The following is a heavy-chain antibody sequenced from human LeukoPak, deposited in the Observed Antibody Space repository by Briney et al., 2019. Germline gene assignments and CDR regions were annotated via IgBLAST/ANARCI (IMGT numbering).Heavy chain of an antibody. J-gene: IGHJ4*02. V-gene: IGHV3-23*01. CDR3: ATPRIDY. D-gene: IGHD1-14*01. CDR2: ISFSGGST. CDR1: GFTFSNYD. Sequence: GGSLRLSCAASGFTFSNYDMSWVRQAPGKGLEWVSTISFSGGSTFYTDSVKGRLTISRDNFKKTVFLQMNSRKVEYTAVYYCATPRIDYWGQGTLVSVSS.